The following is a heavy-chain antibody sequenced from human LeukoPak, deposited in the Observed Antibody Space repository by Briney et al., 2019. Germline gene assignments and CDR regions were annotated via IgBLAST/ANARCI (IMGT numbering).Heavy chain of an antibody. Sequence: GGSLRLSCAASGFTFSSYWMSWVRQAPGKGLEWVGRIKSKTDGGTTDYAAPVKGRFTISRDDSKNTLYLQMNSLKTEDTAVYYCTTDRGSFRSFDYWGQGTLVTVSS. V-gene: IGHV3-15*01. D-gene: IGHD1-26*01. J-gene: IGHJ4*02. CDR3: TTDRGSFRSFDY. CDR2: IKSKTDGGTT. CDR1: GFTFSSYW.